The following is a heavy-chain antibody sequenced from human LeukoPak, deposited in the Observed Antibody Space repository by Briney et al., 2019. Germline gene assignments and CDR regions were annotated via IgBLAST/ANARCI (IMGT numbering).Heavy chain of an antibody. V-gene: IGHV3-21*01. CDR3: AGNFGVPYDSYGMDV. CDR1: GFTFSSYS. CDR2: ISSSSSYI. Sequence: GGSLRLSCAASGFTFSSYSMNWVRQAPGKGLEWVSSISSSSSYIYYADSVKGRFTISRDNAKNSLYLQMNSLRAEDTAVYYWAGNFGVPYDSYGMDVWGQGTTVTVSS. D-gene: IGHD3-16*01. J-gene: IGHJ6*02.